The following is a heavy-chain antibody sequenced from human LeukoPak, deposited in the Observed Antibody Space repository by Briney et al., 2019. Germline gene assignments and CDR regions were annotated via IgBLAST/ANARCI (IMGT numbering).Heavy chain of an antibody. V-gene: IGHV3-23*01. CDR2: ISGSGGST. D-gene: IGHD3-10*01. J-gene: IGHJ4*02. CDR1: GFTFSTYW. Sequence: GGSLRLSCEASGFTFSTYWMTWVRQAPGKGLEWVSAISGSGGSTYYADSVKGRFTISRDNSKNTLYLQMNSLRAEDTAVYYCAKDRVTMVRGVSSLDYWGQGTLVTVSS. CDR3: AKDRVTMVRGVSSLDY.